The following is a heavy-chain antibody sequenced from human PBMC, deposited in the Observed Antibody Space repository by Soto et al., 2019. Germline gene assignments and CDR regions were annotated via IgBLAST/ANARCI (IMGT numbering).Heavy chain of an antibody. CDR1: GGTFSSYT. CDR3: ARDDGLAYCGGDCYS. CDR2: IIPIVGIT. Sequence: QVQLVQSGAEVKKPGSSVKFSCKASGGTFSSYTISWVRQAPGQGLEWMGRIIPIVGITKYAQKFQGRVTITADKSTSTAYMELSSLRSEDTAVYYCARDDGLAYCGGDCYSWGQGTLVTVSS. J-gene: IGHJ4*02. V-gene: IGHV1-69*02. D-gene: IGHD2-21*02.